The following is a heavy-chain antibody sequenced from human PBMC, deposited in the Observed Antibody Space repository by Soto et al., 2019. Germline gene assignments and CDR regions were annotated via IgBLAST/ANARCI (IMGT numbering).Heavy chain of an antibody. CDR3: ARDRRYYGSGSYYEDY. V-gene: IGHV3-7*03. CDR1: GFTFSSYW. J-gene: IGHJ4*02. D-gene: IGHD3-10*01. CDR2: IKQDGSEK. Sequence: GALRLSCAASGFTFSSYWMSWVRQAPGKGLEWVANIKQDGSEKYYVDSVKGRFTISRDNAKNSLYLQMNSLRAEDTAVYYCARDRRYYGSGSYYEDYWGQGTLVTVSS.